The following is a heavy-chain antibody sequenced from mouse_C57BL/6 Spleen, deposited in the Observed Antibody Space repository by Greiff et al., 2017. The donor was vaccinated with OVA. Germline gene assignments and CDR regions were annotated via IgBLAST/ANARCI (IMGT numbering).Heavy chain of an antibody. CDR2: ISSGSSTI. J-gene: IGHJ4*01. V-gene: IGHV5-17*01. Sequence: DVKLQESGGGLVKPGGSLKLSCAASGFTFSDYGMHWVRQAPEKGLEWVAYISSGSSTIYYADTVKGRFTISRDNAKNTLFLQMTSLRSEDTAMYYCARRAMDYWGQGTSVTVSS. CDR3: ARRAMDY. CDR1: GFTFSDYG.